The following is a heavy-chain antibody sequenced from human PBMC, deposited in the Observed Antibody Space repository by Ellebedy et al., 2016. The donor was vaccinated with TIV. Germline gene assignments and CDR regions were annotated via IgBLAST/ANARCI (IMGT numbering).Heavy chain of an antibody. CDR1: GFTFSSYA. D-gene: IGHD3-22*01. V-gene: IGHV3-23*01. CDR3: AKDPPYYYDSSGCFDY. CDR2: ISGSGGST. J-gene: IGHJ4*02. Sequence: GGSLRLXXAASGFTFSSYAMSWVRQAPGKGLEWVSAISGSGGSTYYADSVKGRFTISRDNSKNTLYLQMNSLRAEDTAVYYCAKDPPYYYDSSGCFDYWGQGTLVTVSS.